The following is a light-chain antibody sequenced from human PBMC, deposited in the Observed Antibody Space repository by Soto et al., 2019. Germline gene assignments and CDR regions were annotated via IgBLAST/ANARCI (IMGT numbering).Light chain of an antibody. CDR3: QQYDSYPLT. Sequence: DVQMTQSPGTRSASVGDRDTITCRASQSINNLLAWYQQKPGKAPKFLIYDVSTLESGVPSRFSGSGSGTEFTLTISSLQREDFATYYCQQYDSYPLTFGGGTNVDIK. CDR1: QSINNL. V-gene: IGKV1-5*01. CDR2: DVS. J-gene: IGKJ4*01.